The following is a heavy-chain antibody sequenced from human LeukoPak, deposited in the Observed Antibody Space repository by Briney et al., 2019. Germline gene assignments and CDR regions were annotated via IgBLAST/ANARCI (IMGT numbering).Heavy chain of an antibody. Sequence: ASVKVSCKASGYTFTSYAISWVRQAPGQGLEWMGGIIPIFGTANYAQKFQGRVTITADESTSTAYMELSSLRSEDTAVYYCARDFRGQYNYYYYYMDVWGKGTTVTVSS. V-gene: IGHV1-69*13. CDR3: ARDFRGQYNYYYYYMDV. CDR1: GYTFTSYA. CDR2: IIPIFGTA. J-gene: IGHJ6*03. D-gene: IGHD3-10*01.